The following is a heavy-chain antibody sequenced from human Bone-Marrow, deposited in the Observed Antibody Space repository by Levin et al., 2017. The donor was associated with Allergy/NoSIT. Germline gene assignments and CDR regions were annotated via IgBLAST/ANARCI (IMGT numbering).Heavy chain of an antibody. CDR1: GYTFSGYG. D-gene: IGHD6-19*01. Sequence: GESLKISCKVSGYTFSGYGIGWVRHAPGQGLEWMGWISAYNGNTYYAQKFQGRVSMTTDTLTTTAYMELRSLRSDDTAVYYCVTVSKQWLATGGYWGQGTLVTVSS. CDR2: ISAYNGNT. CDR3: VTVSKQWLATGGY. V-gene: IGHV1-18*01. J-gene: IGHJ4*02.